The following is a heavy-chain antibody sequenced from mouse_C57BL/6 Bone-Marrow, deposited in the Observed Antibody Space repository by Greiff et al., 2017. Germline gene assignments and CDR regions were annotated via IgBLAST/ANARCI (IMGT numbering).Heavy chain of an antibody. CDR1: GFTFSSYG. CDR3: ARRDGYLYWYFDV. V-gene: IGHV5-6*02. D-gene: IGHD2-3*01. J-gene: IGHJ1*03. CDR2: ISSGGSYT. Sequence: EVKLMESGGDLVKPGGSLKLSCAASGFTFSSYGMSWVRQTPDKRLEWVATISSGGSYTYYPDSVKGRFNISRDNAKNTLYLQMSSLKSEDTAMYYCARRDGYLYWYFDVWGTGTTVTVAS.